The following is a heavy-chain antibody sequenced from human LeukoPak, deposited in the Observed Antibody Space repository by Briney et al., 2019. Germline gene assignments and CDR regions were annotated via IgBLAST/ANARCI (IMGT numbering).Heavy chain of an antibody. CDR3: AKDPGYYDFWSGYYSSHPFDY. D-gene: IGHD3-3*01. CDR2: IRYDGSNK. J-gene: IGHJ4*02. V-gene: IGHV3-30*02. CDR1: GFTFSSYG. Sequence: GGSLRLSCAASGFTFSSYGMHWVRQAPGKGLEWVAFIRYDGSNKYYADSVKGRFTISRGNSKNTLYLQMNSLRAEDTAVYYCAKDPGYYDFWSGYYSSHPFDYWGQGTLVTVSS.